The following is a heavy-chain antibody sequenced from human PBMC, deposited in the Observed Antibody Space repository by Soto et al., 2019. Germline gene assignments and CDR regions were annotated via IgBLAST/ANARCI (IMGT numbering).Heavy chain of an antibody. V-gene: IGHV4-31*02. CDR3: LCQAEDGIRDTCSVSAFLLKGSSDL. J-gene: IGHJ2*01. Sequence: PEKGQKWIGYNYYSGNTYYNPSLKSRVTITVDTSKNQFSLKLSSVTAADTAVYYCLCQAEDGIRDTCSVSAFLLKGSSDL. D-gene: IGHD2-15*01. CDR2: NYYSGNT.